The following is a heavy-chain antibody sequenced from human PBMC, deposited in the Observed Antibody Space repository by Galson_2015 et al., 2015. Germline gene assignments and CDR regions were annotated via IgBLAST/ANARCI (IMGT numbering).Heavy chain of an antibody. D-gene: IGHD3-10*01. CDR1: EFTFSSYW. V-gene: IGHV3-7*01. CDR2: IKQDGSEK. J-gene: IGHJ4*02. Sequence: SLRLSCAVSEFTFSSYWMSWVRQAPGKGPEWVANIKQDGSEKYYVDSVTGRFTISRDNAKNSLYLQMNSLRGEDTAVYYCARRRFGELLDYWGQGALVTVSS. CDR3: ARRRFGELLDY.